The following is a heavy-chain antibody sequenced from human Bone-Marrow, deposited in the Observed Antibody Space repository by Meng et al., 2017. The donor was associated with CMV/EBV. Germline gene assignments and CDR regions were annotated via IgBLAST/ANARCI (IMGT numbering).Heavy chain of an antibody. V-gene: IGHV3-7*01. Sequence: LSLTCASSGFTFRRWWMSWVRQAPGRGLEWVANIKQDGSEKYYVDYVRGRLTIPRDNAKNALYLQMNSLRAEDTAVYDCERDGSHRSPDYYYYGMDVWGQGTMVTVSS. CDR1: GFTFRRWW. J-gene: IGHJ6*02. CDR2: IKQDGSEK. D-gene: IGHD1-26*01. CDR3: ERDGSHRSPDYYYYGMDV.